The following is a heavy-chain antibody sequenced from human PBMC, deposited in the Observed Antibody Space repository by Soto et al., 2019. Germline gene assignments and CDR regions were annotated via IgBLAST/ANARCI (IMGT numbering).Heavy chain of an antibody. CDR3: ARVFPYGSGWYAGDY. J-gene: IGHJ4*02. D-gene: IGHD6-19*01. Sequence: PGGSLRLSCAASGFTFSSYAMHWVRQAPGKGLEWVAVILYDGSNKYYADSVKGRFTISRDNSKNTLYLQMNSLRAEDTAVYYCARVFPYGSGWYAGDYWGQGTLVTVSS. CDR2: ILYDGSNK. CDR1: GFTFSSYA. V-gene: IGHV3-33*01.